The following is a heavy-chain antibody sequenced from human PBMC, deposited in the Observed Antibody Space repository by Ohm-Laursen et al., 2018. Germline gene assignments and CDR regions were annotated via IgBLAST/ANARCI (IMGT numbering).Heavy chain of an antibody. J-gene: IGHJ6*02. CDR2: ISRGSDII. D-gene: IGHD3-3*01. Sequence: SLRLSCTASGFTFTTYSMNWFRQAPGKGLEWVSYISRGSDIIYYADSVRGRFTISRDNAKNSVYLQMNSLRAEDTAVYYCASLILDFWSGYRSYGMDVWGQGTTVTVSS. CDR1: GFTFTTYS. CDR3: ASLILDFWSGYRSYGMDV. V-gene: IGHV3-48*01.